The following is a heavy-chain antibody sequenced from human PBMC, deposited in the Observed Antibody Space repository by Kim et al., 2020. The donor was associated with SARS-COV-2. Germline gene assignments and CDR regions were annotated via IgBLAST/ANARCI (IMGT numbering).Heavy chain of an antibody. V-gene: IGHV4-61*02. D-gene: IGHD4-17*01. CDR2: IYTSGST. CDR1: GGSISSGSYY. J-gene: IGHJ3*02. Sequence: SETLSLTCTVSGGSISSGSYYWSWIRQPAGKGLEWIGRIYTSGSTNYNPSLKSRVTISVDTSKNQFSLKLSSVTAADTAVYYCARDPRSTTVVTPGAFDIWGQGTMVTVSS. CDR3: ARDPRSTTVVTPGAFDI.